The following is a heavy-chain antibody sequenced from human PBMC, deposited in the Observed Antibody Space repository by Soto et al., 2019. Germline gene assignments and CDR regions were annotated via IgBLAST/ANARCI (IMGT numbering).Heavy chain of an antibody. CDR3: AKASGVYSDSSGYYFDACES. CDR2: ISGSGGST. V-gene: IGHV3-23*01. D-gene: IGHD3-22*01. J-gene: IGHJ3*02. CDR1: GFTFSRYA. Sequence: PGGTLRLSCAASGFTFSRYAMGWVRQAPGKGLAWVSAISGSGGSTYYADSVKGRFTISRDNSKNTLYLQLNSLRAEDTAVYYCAKASGVYSDSSGYYFDACESWGQETRGTVAS.